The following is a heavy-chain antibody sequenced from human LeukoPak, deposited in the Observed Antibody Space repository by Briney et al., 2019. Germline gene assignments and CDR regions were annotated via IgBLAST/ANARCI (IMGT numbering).Heavy chain of an antibody. CDR3: ARALSYYDFWSGYLLNRDYYYYYMDV. J-gene: IGHJ6*03. Sequence: ASVKVSCKASGYTFTGYYMHWVRQAPGQGLEWMGWINPNSGGTNYAQKFQGRVTMTRDTSISKAYMELSRLRSDDTAVYYCARALSYYDFWSGYLLNRDYYYYYMDVWGKGTTVTVSS. D-gene: IGHD3-3*01. CDR1: GYTFTGYY. V-gene: IGHV1-2*02. CDR2: INPNSGGT.